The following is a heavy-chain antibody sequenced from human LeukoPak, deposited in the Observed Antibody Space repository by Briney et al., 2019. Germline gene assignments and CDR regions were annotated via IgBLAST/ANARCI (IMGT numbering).Heavy chain of an antibody. D-gene: IGHD6-13*01. V-gene: IGHV3-15*01. CDR1: GFTFTNAY. Sequence: GGSLRLSCAASGFTFTNAYMTWVRQAPGKGLEWVGRIKSKVDGGTTDYGAPVKARFSISRDDSKNTVYLQMNSLRTEDTVVYYCTTDAGYSSRWYNYWGQGTLVTVAS. J-gene: IGHJ4*02. CDR2: IKSKVDGGTT. CDR3: TTDAGYSSRWYNY.